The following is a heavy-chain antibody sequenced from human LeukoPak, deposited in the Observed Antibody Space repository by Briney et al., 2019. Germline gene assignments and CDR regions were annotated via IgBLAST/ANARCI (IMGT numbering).Heavy chain of an antibody. D-gene: IGHD6-19*01. V-gene: IGHV3-23*01. J-gene: IGHJ3*02. CDR1: GFTFSSYG. Sequence: GRSLRLSCAASGFTFSSYGMSWVRQAPGKGLEWVSAISGSGGSTYYADSVKGRFTISRDNSKNTLYLQMNSLRAEDTAVYYCAKVIAVAAYAFDIWGQGTMVTVSS. CDR3: AKVIAVAAYAFDI. CDR2: ISGSGGST.